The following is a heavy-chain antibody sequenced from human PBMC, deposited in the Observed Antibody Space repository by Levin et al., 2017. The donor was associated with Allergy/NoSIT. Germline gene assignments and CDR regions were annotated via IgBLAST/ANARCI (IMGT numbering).Heavy chain of an antibody. Sequence: GGSLRLSCKGSGSSFATYWIGWVRQMPGKGLEWMGIIYPDDSDTRYSPSFQGQVTISADKSINTAYLQWSSLQASDTAMYYCARSGSSGYRNWFDPWGQGTLVTVSS. CDR1: GSSFATYW. J-gene: IGHJ5*02. D-gene: IGHD3-22*01. CDR2: IYPDDSDT. CDR3: ARSGSSGYRNWFDP. V-gene: IGHV5-51*01.